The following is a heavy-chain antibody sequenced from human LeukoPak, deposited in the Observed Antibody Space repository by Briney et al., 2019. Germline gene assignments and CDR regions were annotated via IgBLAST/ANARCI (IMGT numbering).Heavy chain of an antibody. CDR3: ARGHSYGYGWFDP. CDR2: IYYSGST. Sequence: PSETLSLTCTVSGGSVRSGSYYWSWIRQPPGKGLEWIGYIYYSGSTNYNPSLRSRVTISVDTSKNQFSLKLSSVTAADTAVYYCARGHSYGYGWFDPWGQGTLVTVSS. V-gene: IGHV4-61*01. CDR1: GGSVRSGSYY. J-gene: IGHJ5*02. D-gene: IGHD5-18*01.